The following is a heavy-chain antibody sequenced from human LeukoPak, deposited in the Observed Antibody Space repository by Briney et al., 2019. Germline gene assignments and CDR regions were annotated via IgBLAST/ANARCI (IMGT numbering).Heavy chain of an antibody. D-gene: IGHD3-22*01. CDR1: GGSISSYY. J-gene: IGHJ4*02. CDR2: IYYSGCS. CDR3: ARGHYDSSGYWLSYFDY. V-gene: IGHV4-59*01. Sequence: PSETLSLTCTVSGGSISSYYWSWIRQPPGKGLEWIGYIYYSGCSNCNPSLKSRVTISVDTSKNQFSMNLSSVTAADTAVYYCARGHYDSSGYWLSYFDYWGQGSLVTVSS.